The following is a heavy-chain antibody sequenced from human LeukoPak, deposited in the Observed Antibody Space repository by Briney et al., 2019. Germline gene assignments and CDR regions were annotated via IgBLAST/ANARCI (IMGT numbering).Heavy chain of an antibody. J-gene: IGHJ4*02. CDR3: ARSYSSSRGTFDY. D-gene: IGHD6-6*01. CDR2: ITSSSSYI. CDR1: GFTFSNYW. Sequence: PGGSPRLSCAASGFTFSNYWMSWVRQAPGKGLEWVSSITSSSSYIYYADSVKGRFTISRDNAKNSLYLQMNSLRAEDTAVYYCARSYSSSRGTFDYWGQGTLVTVSS. V-gene: IGHV3-21*01.